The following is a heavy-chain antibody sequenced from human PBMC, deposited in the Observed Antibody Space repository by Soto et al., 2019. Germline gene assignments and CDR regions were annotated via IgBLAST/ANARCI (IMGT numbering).Heavy chain of an antibody. D-gene: IGHD6-13*01. Sequence: ASVKVSCKASGYTFTSYDINWVRQSTGQGLEWMGWMNPNSGNTGYAQKFQGRVTMTRNTSISTAYMELSSLRSEDTAVYYCARENWGIAAAGTYYYYMDVWGKGTTVTVS. CDR3: ARENWGIAAAGTYYYYMDV. V-gene: IGHV1-8*01. CDR2: MNPNSGNT. J-gene: IGHJ6*03. CDR1: GYTFTSYD.